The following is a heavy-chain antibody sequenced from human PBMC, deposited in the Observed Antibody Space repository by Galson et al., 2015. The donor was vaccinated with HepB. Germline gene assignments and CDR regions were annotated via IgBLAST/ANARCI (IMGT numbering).Heavy chain of an antibody. D-gene: IGHD3-22*01. CDR2: IDWDDDK. CDR3: ARTMIVVDDAFDI. V-gene: IGHV2-70*04. J-gene: IGHJ3*02. Sequence: PALVKPTQTLTLTCTFSGFSLSTSGMRVSWIRQPPGKALEWLARIDWDDDKFYSTSLKTRLTISKDTSKNQVVLTMTNMDPVDTATYYCARTMIVVDDAFDIWGQGTMVTVSS. CDR1: GFSLSTSGMR.